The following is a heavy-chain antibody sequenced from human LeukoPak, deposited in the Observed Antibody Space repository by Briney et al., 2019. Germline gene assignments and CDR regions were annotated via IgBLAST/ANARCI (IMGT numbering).Heavy chain of an antibody. J-gene: IGHJ4*02. CDR3: IFTGYSPGY. CDR1: GFTFSSYG. CDR2: IWYDGSNK. Sequence: QPGRSLRLSCAASGFTFSSYGMHWVRQAPGKGLEWVAVIWYDGSNKYYADSVKGRFTISRDNSKNTLYLQMNSLRAEDTAVYYDIFTGYSPGYWGQGTPVTASS. D-gene: IGHD3-9*01. V-gene: IGHV3-33*01.